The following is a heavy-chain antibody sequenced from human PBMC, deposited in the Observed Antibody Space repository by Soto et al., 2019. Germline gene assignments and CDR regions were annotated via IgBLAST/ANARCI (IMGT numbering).Heavy chain of an antibody. D-gene: IGHD4-17*01. V-gene: IGHV4-59*08. Sequence: SSETLSLTCTVSGGSISSYYWSWIRQPPGKGLEWIGYIYYSGSTNYNPSLKSRVTISVDTSKNQFSLKLSSVTAADTAVYYCARYDYGDDLGWYCDLWGRGTLVTVSS. CDR2: IYYSGST. CDR1: GGSISSYY. CDR3: ARYDYGDDLGWYCDL. J-gene: IGHJ2*01.